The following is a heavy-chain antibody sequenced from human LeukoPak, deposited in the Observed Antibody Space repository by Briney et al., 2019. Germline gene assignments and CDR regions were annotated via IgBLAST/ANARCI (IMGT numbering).Heavy chain of an antibody. CDR2: ISWNSGSI. CDR1: GLTFDDYA. CDR3: AKDQGSTVTTFDY. V-gene: IGHV3-9*01. J-gene: IGHJ4*02. Sequence: PGRSLRLSCAASGLTFDDYAMHWVRQAPGKGLEWVSGISWNSGSIGYADSVKGRFTISRDNAKNSLYLQMNSLRAEDTALYYCAKDQGSTVTTFDYWGQGTLVTVSS. D-gene: IGHD4-11*01.